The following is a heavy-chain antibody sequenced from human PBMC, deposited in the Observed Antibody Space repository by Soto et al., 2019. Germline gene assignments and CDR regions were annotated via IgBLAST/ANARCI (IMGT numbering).Heavy chain of an antibody. D-gene: IGHD3-22*01. CDR3: AHYDSSGYFSHFDS. Sequence: QIALQESGPTVVNPTQTLTLTCTFSGFSLTTTGVCVGWIRHAPGKALEWLAMVYWNDERRYSPSLKSRLTITQDTSKNQVVLTMTYMDPVDTATYFCAHYDSSGYFSHFDSWGQGTLVTVSS. CDR1: GFSLTTTGVC. V-gene: IGHV2-5*01. CDR2: VYWNDER. J-gene: IGHJ4*02.